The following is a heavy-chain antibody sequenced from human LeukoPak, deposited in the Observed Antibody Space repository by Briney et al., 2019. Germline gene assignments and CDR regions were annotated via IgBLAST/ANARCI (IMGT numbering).Heavy chain of an antibody. J-gene: IGHJ5*02. CDR3: ARNLRFLEWFPSWFDP. V-gene: IGHV4-31*03. D-gene: IGHD3-3*01. CDR1: GGSISSGGYY. CDR2: IYYSGST. Sequence: SQTLSLTCTVSGGSISSGGYYWSWIRQHPGKGLEWIGYIYYSGSTYYNPSLKSRVTISVDTSKNQFSLKLSSVTAADTALYYCARNLRFLEWFPSWFDPWGQGTLVTVSS.